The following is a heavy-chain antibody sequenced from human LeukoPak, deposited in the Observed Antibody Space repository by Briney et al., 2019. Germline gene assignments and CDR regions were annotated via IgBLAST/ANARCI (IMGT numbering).Heavy chain of an antibody. CDR1: GFIFSDYY. CDR3: ARGSYCSGGVCPAPFDS. CDR2: SRSKGHRYST. J-gene: IGHJ4*02. V-gene: IGHV3-72*01. D-gene: IGHD2-8*02. Sequence: GGSLRLSCAASGFIFSDYYMDWVRQVPGKGLEWIGRSRSKGHRYSTEYAASVRGRFTVSRDESRNLLFLQMTSLKSEDTAIYYCARGSYCSGGVCPAPFDSWGQGSLVTVAS.